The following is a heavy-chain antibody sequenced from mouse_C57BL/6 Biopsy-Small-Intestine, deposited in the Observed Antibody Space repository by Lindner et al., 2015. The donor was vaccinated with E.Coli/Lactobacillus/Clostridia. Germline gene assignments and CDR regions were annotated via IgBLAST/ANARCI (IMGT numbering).Heavy chain of an antibody. V-gene: IGHV1-77*01. CDR2: VSAYNGNT. D-gene: IGHD2-12*01. Sequence: SVKVSCKASGYTFVNYNITWVRQAPGQGLEWMGRVSAYNGNTDYAQNLQGRVTMTTDTSTSTAYMELRSLRSDDTAVYYCARAETNNYDYWSGYYTPWGQGTLVTVSS. CDR1: GYTFVNYN. CDR3: ARAETNNYDYWSGYYTP. J-gene: IGHJ4*01.